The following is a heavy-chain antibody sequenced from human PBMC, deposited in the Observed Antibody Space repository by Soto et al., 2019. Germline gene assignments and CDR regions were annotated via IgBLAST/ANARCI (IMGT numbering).Heavy chain of an antibody. CDR2: ISSSSSTI. V-gene: IGHV3-48*01. CDR3: AREIVVPAAMRGALVF. J-gene: IGHJ4*02. CDR1: GFTFSSYS. Sequence: GGSLRLSCAASGFTFSSYSMNWVRQAPGKGLEWVSYISSSSSTIYYADSVKGRFTISRDNAKNSLYLQMNSLRAEDTAVYYCAREIVVPAAMRGALVFGGQGTLVTVSS. D-gene: IGHD2-2*01.